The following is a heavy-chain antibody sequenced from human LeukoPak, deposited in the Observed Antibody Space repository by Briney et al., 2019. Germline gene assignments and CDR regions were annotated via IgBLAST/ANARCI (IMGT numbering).Heavy chain of an antibody. D-gene: IGHD2-21*02. CDR3: AKDMTRSPQPGHFDY. Sequence: GGSLRLSCAASGFTFSSYGMHWVRQAPGKGLEWVAFIRYDGSNKYYADSVKGRFTISRDNSKNTLYLQMNSLRAEDMALYYCAKDMTRSPQPGHFDYWGQGTLVTVSS. V-gene: IGHV3-30*02. CDR2: IRYDGSNK. J-gene: IGHJ4*02. CDR1: GFTFSSYG.